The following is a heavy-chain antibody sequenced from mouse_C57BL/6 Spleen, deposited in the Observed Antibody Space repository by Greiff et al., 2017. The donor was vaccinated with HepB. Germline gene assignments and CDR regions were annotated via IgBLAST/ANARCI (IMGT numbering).Heavy chain of an antibody. D-gene: IGHD1-1*01. CDR2: IYPGDGDT. Sequence: VKLQQSGPELVKPGASVKISCKASGYAFSSSWMNWVKQRPGKGLEWIGRIYPGDGDTNYNGKFKGKATLTADKSSSTAYMQLSSLTSEDSAVYFCARRGTNAMDYWGQGTSVTVSS. CDR3: ARRGTNAMDY. J-gene: IGHJ4*01. CDR1: GYAFSSSW. V-gene: IGHV1-82*01.